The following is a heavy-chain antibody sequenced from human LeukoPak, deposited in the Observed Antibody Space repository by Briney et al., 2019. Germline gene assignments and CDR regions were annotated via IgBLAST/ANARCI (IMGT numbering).Heavy chain of an antibody. CDR3: ARAGRREKENWFDP. J-gene: IGHJ5*02. CDR1: GGSISSGVYS. D-gene: IGHD1-26*01. V-gene: IGHV4-30-2*01. Sequence: PSQTLSLTCAVSGGSISSGVYSWSWIRQPPGKGLEWIGYIYHSGSTYYNPSLKSRVTISVDTSKNQFALNLRSVTAADTAVYYCARAGRREKENWFDPWGQGILVTVSA. CDR2: IYHSGST.